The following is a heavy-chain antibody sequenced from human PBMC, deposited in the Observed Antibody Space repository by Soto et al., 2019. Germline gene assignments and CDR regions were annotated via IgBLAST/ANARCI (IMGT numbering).Heavy chain of an antibody. D-gene: IGHD1-26*01. V-gene: IGHV3-21*01. Sequence: GGSLRLSCAASGFTFSSHSMNWVRQSPGKGLEWVSSISSSSTYKYYADSVKGRFTIARDNAKNSLYLQMNSLRAEDTAVYYCTRDKRWELRLDQHNGMDVWGQGTTVTVSS. CDR1: GFTFSSHS. J-gene: IGHJ6*02. CDR2: ISSSSTYK. CDR3: TRDKRWELRLDQHNGMDV.